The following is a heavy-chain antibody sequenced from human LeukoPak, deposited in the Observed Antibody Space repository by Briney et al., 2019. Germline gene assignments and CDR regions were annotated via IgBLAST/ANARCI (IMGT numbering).Heavy chain of an antibody. CDR1: GFTFSDYY. Sequence: GGSLRPSCAASGFTFSDYYMSWIRQAPGKGLEWVSYISSSSSYTNYADSVKGRFTISRDNAKNSLFLQMNSLRDEDTAVYYCARGSEGYSSGRYGRYFDYWGQGTLVTVSS. D-gene: IGHD6-19*01. V-gene: IGHV3-11*06. J-gene: IGHJ4*02. CDR2: ISSSSSYT. CDR3: ARGSEGYSSGRYGRYFDY.